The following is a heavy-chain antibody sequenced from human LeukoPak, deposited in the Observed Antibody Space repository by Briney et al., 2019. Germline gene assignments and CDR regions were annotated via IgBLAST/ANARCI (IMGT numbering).Heavy chain of an antibody. J-gene: IGHJ6*02. D-gene: IGHD3-10*01. Sequence: GGSLRLSCAASGFTFSSYDMHWVRQATGKGLEWVSAIGTAGDTYYPGSVKGRFTISRENAKNSLYLQMNSLRAGDTAVYYCARGRFGISSPYYYYGMDVWGQGTTVTVSS. CDR3: ARGRFGISSPYYYYGMDV. CDR2: IGTAGDT. CDR1: GFTFSSYD. V-gene: IGHV3-13*01.